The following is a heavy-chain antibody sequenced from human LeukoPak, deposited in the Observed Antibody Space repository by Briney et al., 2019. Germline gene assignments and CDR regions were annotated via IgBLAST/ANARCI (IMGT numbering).Heavy chain of an antibody. Sequence: ASVNNSCKASGYTFTSYYMHWVRQAPGQGLEWMGIINPSGGSTSYAQKFQGRVTMTRDTSTSTVYMELSSLRSEDTAVYYCARGTVAGTRYYYYGMDVWGQGTTVTVSS. CDR2: INPSGGST. CDR1: GYTFTSYY. J-gene: IGHJ6*02. CDR3: ARGTVAGTRYYYYGMDV. D-gene: IGHD6-19*01. V-gene: IGHV1-46*01.